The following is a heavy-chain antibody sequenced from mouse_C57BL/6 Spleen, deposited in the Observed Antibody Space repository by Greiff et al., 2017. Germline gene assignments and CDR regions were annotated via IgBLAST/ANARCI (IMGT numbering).Heavy chain of an antibody. CDR2: ISSGSSTI. J-gene: IGHJ1*03. V-gene: IGHV5-17*01. D-gene: IGHD1-1*01. CDR1: GFTFSDYG. CDR3: ASLDYYGSSHWYFDV. Sequence: EVKLVESGGGLVKPGGSLKLSCAASGFTFSDYGMHWVRQAPEKGLEWVAYISSGSSTIYYADTVKGRFTISRDNAKNTLFLQMTSLRSEDTAMYYCASLDYYGSSHWYFDVWGTGTTVTVSS.